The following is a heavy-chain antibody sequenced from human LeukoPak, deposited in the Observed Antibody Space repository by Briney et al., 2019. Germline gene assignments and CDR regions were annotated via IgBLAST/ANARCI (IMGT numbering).Heavy chain of an antibody. CDR1: GYTLTELS. D-gene: IGHD3-22*01. V-gene: IGHV1-24*01. CDR3: ATGLANSGYYPPTYFDY. CDR2: FDPEDGET. Sequence: ASVKVSCKVSGYTLTELSMHWVRQAPGKGLEWMGGFDPEDGETIYAQKFQGRVTMTEDTSTDTAYMELSSLRSEDTAVYYCATGLANSGYYPPTYFDYWGQGTLVTVSS. J-gene: IGHJ4*02.